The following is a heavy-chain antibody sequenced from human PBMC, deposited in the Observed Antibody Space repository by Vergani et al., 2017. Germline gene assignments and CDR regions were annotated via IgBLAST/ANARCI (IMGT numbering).Heavy chain of an antibody. V-gene: IGHV3-30*18. J-gene: IGHJ4*02. CDR1: GFTFSSYG. D-gene: IGHD4-17*01. Sequence: QVQLVESGGGVVQPGRSLRLSCAASGFTFSSYGMHWVRQAPGKGLEWVAVISHDGSNKDYADSVTGRFTISRDHSKNTLYLQMNSLRAEDTDVYYCAKDRTALMSTVTTGGNDYWGQGTLVTVSS. CDR3: AKDRTALMSTVTTGGNDY. CDR2: ISHDGSNK.